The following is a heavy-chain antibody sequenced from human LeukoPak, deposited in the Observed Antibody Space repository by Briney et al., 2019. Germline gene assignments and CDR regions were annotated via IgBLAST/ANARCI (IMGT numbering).Heavy chain of an antibody. CDR3: AGEVLSSSWRLRDY. CDR1: GFTVSSNY. D-gene: IGHD6-13*01. Sequence: PGGSLRLSCAASGFTVSSNYMSWVRQAPGKGLQWVSVIYSGGSTYYADSVKGQFTISRDNSKNTLYLQMNSLRAEDTAVYYCAGEVLSSSWRLRDYWGQGTLVTVSS. V-gene: IGHV3-53*01. J-gene: IGHJ4*02. CDR2: IYSGGST.